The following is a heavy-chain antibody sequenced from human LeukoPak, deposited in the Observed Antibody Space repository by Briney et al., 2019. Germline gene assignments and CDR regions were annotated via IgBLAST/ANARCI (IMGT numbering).Heavy chain of an antibody. Sequence: ASVKVSCKASGYTFTGYYMHWVRQAPGQGLEWMGWINPNSGGTKYAQKFQGRVTMTRDTSISTAYMELSRLRSDDTAVYYCARVPRGAPTIYYMDVWGKGTTVTVSS. V-gene: IGHV1-2*02. CDR2: INPNSGGT. D-gene: IGHD3-10*01. CDR3: ARVPRGAPTIYYMDV. CDR1: GYTFTGYY. J-gene: IGHJ6*03.